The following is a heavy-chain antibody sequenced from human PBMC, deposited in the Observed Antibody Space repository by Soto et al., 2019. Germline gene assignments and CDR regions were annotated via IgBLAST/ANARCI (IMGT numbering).Heavy chain of an antibody. Sequence: EVQLLESGGGFLQPGGSLRLSCEASGFTFRSFALSWVRQAPGKGLEWVSSISGSGGSTYYADSVKGRFTISRDNSKNTLFMHMNSLRVEDTAVYFCAKERRTYGGSRDPFDSWGQGTLVTVSS. J-gene: IGHJ4*02. V-gene: IGHV3-23*01. CDR2: ISGSGGST. CDR1: GFTFRSFA. D-gene: IGHD3-3*02. CDR3: AKERRTYGGSRDPFDS.